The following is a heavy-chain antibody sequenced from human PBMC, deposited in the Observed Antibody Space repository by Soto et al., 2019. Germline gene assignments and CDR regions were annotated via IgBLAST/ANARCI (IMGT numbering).Heavy chain of an antibody. D-gene: IGHD3-10*01. V-gene: IGHV4-34*01. J-gene: IGHJ6*01. CDR3: ARGRITMVRGVKYYYYGMDV. CDR2: INHSGST. CDR1: GGSFSGYY. Sequence: QVQLQQWGAGLLKPSETLSLTCAVYGGSFSGYYWSWIRQPPGKGLEWIGEINHSGSTNYNPSLKSRVTISVDTSKNQFSLKLSSVTAADTAVYYCARGRITMVRGVKYYYYGMDVW.